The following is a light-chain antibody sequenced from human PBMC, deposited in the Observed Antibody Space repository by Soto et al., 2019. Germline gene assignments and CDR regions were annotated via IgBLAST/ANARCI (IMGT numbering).Light chain of an antibody. CDR1: QGISSY. V-gene: IGKV1-9*01. J-gene: IGKJ1*01. CDR2: AAS. Sequence: DIQLTQSPSFLSASVGDRVTITCRASQGISSYLAWYQQKPGKAPNLLIYAASTVQSGVPSRFSGSGSGTEFTLTIISLQPEDCATYYCQQLNSYPRTFGQGTKVEIK. CDR3: QQLNSYPRT.